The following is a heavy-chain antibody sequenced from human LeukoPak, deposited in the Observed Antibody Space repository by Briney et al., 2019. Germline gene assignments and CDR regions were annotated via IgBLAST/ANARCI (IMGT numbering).Heavy chain of an antibody. CDR2: ISAYNGNK. J-gene: IGHJ6*03. D-gene: IGHD6-19*01. CDR3: ARELGGAAVAGSPLHYYYMDV. Sequence: GASVKVSCKASGYTFTSYGISWVRQAPGQGLEWMGWISAYNGNKNYAQKLQGRVTMTTDTSTSTAYMELRSLRSDDTGVYYCARELGGAAVAGSPLHYYYMDVWGKGTTVTVSS. V-gene: IGHV1-18*01. CDR1: GYTFTSYG.